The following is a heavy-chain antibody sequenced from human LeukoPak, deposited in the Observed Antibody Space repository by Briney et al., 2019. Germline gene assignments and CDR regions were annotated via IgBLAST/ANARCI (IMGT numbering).Heavy chain of an antibody. CDR2: IYYSGST. V-gene: IGHV4-59*01. CDR3: ARSPYYGGNSEGAFDI. Sequence: SETLSLTCTVSGGSISSYYWSWIRQPPGKGLEWIGYIYYSGSTNYNPSLKSRVTISVDTSKNQFSLKLSSVTAADTAVYYCARSPYYGGNSEGAFDIWGQGTMVTVSS. J-gene: IGHJ3*02. CDR1: GGSISSYY. D-gene: IGHD4-23*01.